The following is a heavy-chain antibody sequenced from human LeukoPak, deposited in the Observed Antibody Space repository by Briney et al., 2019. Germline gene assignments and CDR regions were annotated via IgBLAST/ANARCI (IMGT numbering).Heavy chain of an antibody. V-gene: IGHV3-23*01. CDR1: GFTFSSYA. D-gene: IGHD3-16*01. CDR3: AKCDYVWGTPMPSDY. Sequence: GGSLRLSCAASGFTFSSYAMSWVRQAPGKGLEWASAISGSGGSTYYADSVKGRFTISRDNSKNTLYLQMNSLRAEDTAVYYCAKCDYVWGTPMPSDYWGQGTLVTVSS. CDR2: ISGSGGST. J-gene: IGHJ4*02.